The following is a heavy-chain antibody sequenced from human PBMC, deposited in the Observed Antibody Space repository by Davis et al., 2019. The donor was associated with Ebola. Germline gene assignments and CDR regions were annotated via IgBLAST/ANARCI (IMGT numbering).Heavy chain of an antibody. V-gene: IGHV1-3*01. CDR2: INAGNGNT. CDR1: GYTFTSYA. Sequence: ASVKVSCKASGYTFTSYAMHWVRQAPGQRLEWMGWINAGNGNTKYSQKFQGRVTITRDTSASTAYMELSSLRSEDTAVYYCARDPNLYYDFWSGYSYYYYYGMDVWGQGTTVIVSS. J-gene: IGHJ6*02. CDR3: ARDPNLYYDFWSGYSYYYYYGMDV. D-gene: IGHD3-3*01.